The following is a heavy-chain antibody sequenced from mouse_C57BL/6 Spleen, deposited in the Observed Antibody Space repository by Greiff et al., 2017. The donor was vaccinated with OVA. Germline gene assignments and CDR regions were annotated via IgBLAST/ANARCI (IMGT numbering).Heavy chain of an antibody. Sequence: QVQLKQSGPELVKPGASVKLSCKASGYTFTSYDINWVKQRPGQGLEWIGWIYPRDGSTKYNEKFKGTATLTVDTSYSTAYMELHSLTSEDSAVYFCARNAGAYGNTWDYFDYWGKGTTLTVSS. J-gene: IGHJ2*01. CDR1: GYTFTSYD. CDR2: IYPRDGST. D-gene: IGHD2-1*01. CDR3: ARNAGAYGNTWDYFDY. V-gene: IGHV1-85*01.